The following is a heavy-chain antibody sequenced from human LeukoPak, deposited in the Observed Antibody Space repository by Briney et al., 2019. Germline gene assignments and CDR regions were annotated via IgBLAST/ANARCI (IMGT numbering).Heavy chain of an antibody. J-gene: IGHJ4*02. Sequence: PGGSLRLSCAASGFTFDDYAMHWVRQAPGKGLEWVSLISGGGGSTYYADSVKGRFTISRDNSKNSLYLQMNSLRTEDTALYYCAKDILRFRAAAGYIDYWGQGTLVTVSS. CDR3: AKDILRFRAAAGYIDY. CDR2: ISGGGGST. D-gene: IGHD6-13*01. V-gene: IGHV3-43*02. CDR1: GFTFDDYA.